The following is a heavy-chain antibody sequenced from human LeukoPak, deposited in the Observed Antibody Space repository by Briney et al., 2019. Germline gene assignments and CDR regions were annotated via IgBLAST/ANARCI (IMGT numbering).Heavy chain of an antibody. CDR3: ARHRRYSYGYYDH. CDR1: GGSISIYY. Sequence: PSETLSLTCTVSGGSISIYYWSWIRQPPGKGLERIAYISDIGSINYNPSLKSRVTISLDTSKNQFSLKLSSVTAADTAVYFCARHRRYSYGYYDHWGQGTLVTVSS. CDR2: ISDIGSI. V-gene: IGHV4-59*08. J-gene: IGHJ4*02. D-gene: IGHD5-18*01.